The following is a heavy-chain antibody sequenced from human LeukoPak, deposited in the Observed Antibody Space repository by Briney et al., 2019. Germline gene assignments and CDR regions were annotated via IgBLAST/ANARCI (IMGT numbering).Heavy chain of an antibody. CDR1: GFTFSTYA. J-gene: IGHJ3*02. Sequence: PGGSLRLSCAASGFTFSTYAMSWVRQAPGKGLEWVSGVSGSGGTTFYADSVKGRFTISRDNSKSTLYLQMNSLRAEDTAVYYCALPYFRGGAFDIWGQGTMVTVSA. V-gene: IGHV3-23*01. D-gene: IGHD3-9*01. CDR2: VSGSGGTT. CDR3: ALPYFRGGAFDI.